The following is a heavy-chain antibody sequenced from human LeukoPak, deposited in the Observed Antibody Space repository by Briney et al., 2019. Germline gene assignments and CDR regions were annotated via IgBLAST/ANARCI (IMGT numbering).Heavy chain of an antibody. J-gene: IGHJ5*02. V-gene: IGHV3-7*01. CDR3: ARQGGDGGDCFDP. CDR2: MKPDGSEK. Sequence: GGSLRLSCAASGFTFSTYWMSWVRQPPGKGLGWVANMKPDGSEKYYVDSLKGRFTISRDNARNSMYLQVNSLRVEDTAVYYCARQGGDGGDCFDPWGQGTLVTVSS. CDR1: GFTFSTYW. D-gene: IGHD2-21*01.